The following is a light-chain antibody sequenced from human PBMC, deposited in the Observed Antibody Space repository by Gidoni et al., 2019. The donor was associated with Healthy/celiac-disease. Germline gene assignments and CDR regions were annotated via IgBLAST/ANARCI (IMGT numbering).Light chain of an antibody. CDR3: QKYNSAPPGYT. Sequence: DIQITQSPSSLSASVGDRVTITFRASQGISNYLAWYQQKPGKVPKLLIYAASTLQSGVPSRFSGSGSGTDFTLTISSLQPEDVATYYCQKYNSAPPGYTFGPGTKVDIK. V-gene: IGKV1-27*01. CDR1: QGISNY. CDR2: AAS. J-gene: IGKJ3*01.